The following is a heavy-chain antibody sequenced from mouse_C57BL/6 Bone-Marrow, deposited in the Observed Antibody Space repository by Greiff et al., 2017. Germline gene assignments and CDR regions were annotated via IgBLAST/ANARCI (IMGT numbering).Heavy chain of an antibody. CDR2: ISYDGSN. V-gene: IGHV3-6*01. D-gene: IGHD5-5*01. J-gene: IGHJ3*01. CDR3: ASLYLFAY. CDR1: GYSITSGYY. Sequence: EVKVEESGPGLVKPSQSLSLTCSVTGYSITSGYYWNWIRQFPGNKLEWMGYISYDGSNNYNPSLKNQISITRDTSKIQCFLKLNSVTSEDAATYYCASLYLFAYWGQGTLVTVSA.